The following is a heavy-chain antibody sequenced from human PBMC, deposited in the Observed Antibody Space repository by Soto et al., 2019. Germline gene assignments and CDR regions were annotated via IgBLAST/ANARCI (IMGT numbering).Heavy chain of an antibody. D-gene: IGHD6-13*01. V-gene: IGHV3-21*01. CDR2: ISSSSSFI. CDR3: ARVGHTTRIVAPGTGGDH. CDR1: GFILSDYT. Sequence: GGSLRLSCVASGFILSDYTMNWVRQAPGKGLEWVSLISSSSSFIYYPDSVKGRFTISRDNAKNSLFLQMNSLRAEDAAVYYCARVGHTTRIVAPGTGGDHWGQGTQVTVSS. J-gene: IGHJ4*02.